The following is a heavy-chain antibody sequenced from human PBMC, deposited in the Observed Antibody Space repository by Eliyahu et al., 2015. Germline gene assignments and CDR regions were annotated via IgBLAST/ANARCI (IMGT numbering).Heavy chain of an antibody. D-gene: IGHD3/OR15-3a*01. J-gene: IGHJ4*02. CDR3: ATIRTGLYTGDFDY. CDR1: GFTFYNXA. CDR2: IRGSGAGT. V-gene: IGHV3-23*01. Sequence: EVQLLESGGGLVQPGGSLRLSCAASGFTFYNXAMTWVRQAPGKGLEWVAAIRGSGAGTFYADSVRGRFTISRDNSKNTLYLQMNNLRVDDTALYYCATIRTGLYTGDFDYWGQGTLVTVSS.